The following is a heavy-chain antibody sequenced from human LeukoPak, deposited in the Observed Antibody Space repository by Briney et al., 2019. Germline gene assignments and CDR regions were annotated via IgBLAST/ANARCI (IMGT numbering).Heavy chain of an antibody. CDR1: GYTFTGYY. Sequence: ASVKVSCKASGYTFTGYYMHWVRQAPGQGLEWMGWINPNSGGANYAQKFQGRVTMTRDTSISTGYMELSSLRSDDTAVYYCARSADYSNQHNDYWGQGALVTVSS. CDR2: INPNSGGA. CDR3: ARSADYSNQHNDY. J-gene: IGHJ4*02. V-gene: IGHV1-2*02. D-gene: IGHD4-11*01.